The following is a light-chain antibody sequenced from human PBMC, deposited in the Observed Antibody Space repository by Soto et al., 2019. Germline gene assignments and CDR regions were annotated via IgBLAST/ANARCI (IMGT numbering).Light chain of an antibody. CDR3: SSYTSSSTDVV. Sequence: ALTQPASVSGSPGQSITISCTGTSSDVGGYNYVSWYQQHPGKAPKLMIYDVSNRPSGVSNRFSGSKSGNTASLTISGLQAEDEADYYCSSYTSSSTDVVFGGGTKVTVL. J-gene: IGLJ2*01. CDR1: SSDVGGYNY. CDR2: DVS. V-gene: IGLV2-14*01.